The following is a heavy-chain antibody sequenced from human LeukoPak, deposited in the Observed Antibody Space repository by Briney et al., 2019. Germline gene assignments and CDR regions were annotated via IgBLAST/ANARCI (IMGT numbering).Heavy chain of an antibody. J-gene: IGHJ6*03. CDR3: ARDGDTVLTRRYYYYMDV. CDR2: ISSSGSTI. V-gene: IGHV3-11*04. Sequence: GGALRLSCAASVFTFSDYYMSWIRQAPGKGREGVSDISSSGSTIYYADSVRGGFTISMESAKKALYMQMKALRAGDTAVYYCARDGDTVLTRRYYYYMDVWDKGTTVTVSS. CDR1: VFTFSDYY. D-gene: IGHD4-23*01.